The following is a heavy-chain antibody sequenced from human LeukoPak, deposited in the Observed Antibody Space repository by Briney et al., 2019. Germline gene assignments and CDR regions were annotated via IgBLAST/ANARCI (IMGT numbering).Heavy chain of an antibody. D-gene: IGHD2-2*01. J-gene: IGHJ4*02. CDR3: AREGGYCSSTSCPPSYSA. V-gene: IGHV1-2*06. CDR2: INPNSGGT. CDR1: GYTFTGYY. Sequence: ASVKVSCKASGYTFTGYYMNWVRQAPGQGLEWVGRINPNSGGTNYAQKFQGRVTMTRDTSISTAYMELSRLRSDDTAVYYCAREGGYCSSTSCPPSYSAWGQGTLVTVSS.